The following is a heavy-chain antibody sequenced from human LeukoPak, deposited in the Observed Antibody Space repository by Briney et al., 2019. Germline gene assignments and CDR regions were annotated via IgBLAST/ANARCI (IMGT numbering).Heavy chain of an antibody. V-gene: IGHV5-51*01. J-gene: IGHJ3*02. CDR2: IYPGDSDT. CDR1: GYSFTSYW. Sequence: GASVKISCKGSGYSFTSYWIGWVRQMPGKGLEWMGIIYPGDSDTRYSPSFQGQVTISADKSISTAYLQWSSLKASDTAMYYCARQDLGKNYDILTGQGARAAFDIWGQGTMVTVSS. CDR3: ARQDLGKNYDILTGQGARAAFDI. D-gene: IGHD3-9*01.